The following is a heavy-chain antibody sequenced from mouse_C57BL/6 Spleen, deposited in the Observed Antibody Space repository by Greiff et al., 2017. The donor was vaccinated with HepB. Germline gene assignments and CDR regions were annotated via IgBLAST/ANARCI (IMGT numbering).Heavy chain of an antibody. Sequence: VQLQQPGAELVMPGASVKLSCKASGYTFTSYWMHWVKQRPGQGLEWIGEIDPSDSYTNYNQKFKGKSTLTVDKSSSTAYMQLSSRTSEDSAVYYCARGRYYAMDYWGQGTSVTVSS. CDR1: GYTFTSYW. J-gene: IGHJ4*01. CDR2: IDPSDSYT. V-gene: IGHV1-69*01. CDR3: ARGRYYAMDY.